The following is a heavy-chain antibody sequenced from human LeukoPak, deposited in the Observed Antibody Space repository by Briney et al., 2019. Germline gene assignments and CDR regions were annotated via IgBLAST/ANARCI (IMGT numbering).Heavy chain of an antibody. CDR3: AREEGPYYDFWSGYYSHSNWFDP. D-gene: IGHD3-3*01. J-gene: IGHJ5*02. V-gene: IGHV3-30*04. CDR2: ISYDGSNK. Sequence: TGGSLRLSCAASGFTFSSYAMHWVRQAPGKGLEWVAVISYDGSNKYYADSVKGRFTISRDNSKNTLYLQMNSLRAEDTAVYYCAREEGPYYDFWSGYYSHSNWFDPWGQGTLVTVSS. CDR1: GFTFSSYA.